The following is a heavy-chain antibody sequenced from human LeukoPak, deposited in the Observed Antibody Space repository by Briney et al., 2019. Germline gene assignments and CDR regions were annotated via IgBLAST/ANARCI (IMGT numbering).Heavy chain of an antibody. CDR3: ARDRTTYFYPSGGYSPGY. D-gene: IGHD3-22*01. J-gene: IGHJ4*02. CDR2: ISYDGNID. CDR1: GFTFTNYA. V-gene: IGHV3-30-3*01. Sequence: GGSLRLSCAASGFTFTNYAMHWVRQAPGKGLGWVAVISYDGNIDYSADFVNGRFTISRDNSKNTLYLQMNSLRTEDTAIYYCARDRTTYFYPSGGYSPGYWGQGTLVTVSS.